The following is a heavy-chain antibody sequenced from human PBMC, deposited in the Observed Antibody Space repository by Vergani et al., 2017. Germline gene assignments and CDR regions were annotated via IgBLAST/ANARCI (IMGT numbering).Heavy chain of an antibody. Sequence: QVQLQESGPGLVKPSQTLSRTCTVSGGSISSGDYYWSWIRQPPGKGLEWIGYIYYNGNTYYNPSLKSRVTISVDTSKNQFSLQLSSVTAADTAVYYCARERLGELSLRTFYYWGQGTLVTVSS. CDR3: ARERLGELSLRTFYY. CDR1: GGSISSGDYY. V-gene: IGHV4-30-4*08. J-gene: IGHJ4*02. CDR2: IYYNGNT. D-gene: IGHD3-16*02.